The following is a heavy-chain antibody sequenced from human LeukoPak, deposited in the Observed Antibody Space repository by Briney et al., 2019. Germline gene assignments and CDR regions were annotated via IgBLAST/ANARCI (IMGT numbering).Heavy chain of an antibody. V-gene: IGHV4-4*07. CDR2: IYNSGST. CDR1: GGSISSYY. D-gene: IGHD4-17*01. CDR3: ARSRNDYDFDY. Sequence: PSETLSLTCTVSGGSISSYYWSWIRQPAGKGLEWIGRIYNSGSTNYNPSLKSRVTISVDKSKNQFSLKLSSVTAADTAVYYCARSRNDYDFDYWGQGTLVTVSS. J-gene: IGHJ4*02.